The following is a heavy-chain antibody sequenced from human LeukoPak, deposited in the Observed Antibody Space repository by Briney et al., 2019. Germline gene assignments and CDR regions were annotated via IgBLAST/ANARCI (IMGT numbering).Heavy chain of an antibody. V-gene: IGHV1-24*01. CDR3: ATALFPPIPSARLPNGGTIPDY. Sequence: GASVKVSCKVSGYTLTELSMHWVRQAPGKGLEWMGGFDPEDGETIYAQKFQGRVTMTEDASTDTAYMELSSLRSEDTAVYYCATALFPPIPSARLPNGGTIPDYWGQGTLVTVSS. CDR1: GYTLTELS. D-gene: IGHD2-2*01. CDR2: FDPEDGET. J-gene: IGHJ4*02.